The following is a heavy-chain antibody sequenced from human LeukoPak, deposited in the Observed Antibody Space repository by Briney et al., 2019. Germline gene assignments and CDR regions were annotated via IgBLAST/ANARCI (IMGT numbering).Heavy chain of an antibody. CDR1: GYTFTSYD. J-gene: IGHJ4*02. CDR3: ARGTVAYDYVWGSYKLFDY. Sequence: ASVKVSCKASGYTFTSYDINWVRQATGQGLEWMGWMNPNSSNTGYAQKFQGRVTMTRNTSISTAYMELSSLRSEDTAVYYCARGTVAYDYVWGSYKLFDYWGQGTLVTVSS. V-gene: IGHV1-8*01. CDR2: MNPNSSNT. D-gene: IGHD3-16*01.